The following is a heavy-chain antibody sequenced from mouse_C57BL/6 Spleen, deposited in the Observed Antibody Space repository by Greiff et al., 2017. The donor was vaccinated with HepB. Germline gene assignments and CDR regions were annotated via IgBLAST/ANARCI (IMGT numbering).Heavy chain of an antibody. J-gene: IGHJ4*01. CDR2: IDPEDGET. CDR1: GFNIKDYY. D-gene: IGHD1-1*01. Sequence: VQLKESGAELVKPGASVKLSCTASGFNIKDYYMHWVKQRTEQGLEWIGRIDPEDGETKYAPKFQGKATITADTSSNAAYLQLSSLTSEDTAVYYCAITTVVANYYAMDYWGQGTSVTVSS. CDR3: AITTVVANYYAMDY. V-gene: IGHV14-2*01.